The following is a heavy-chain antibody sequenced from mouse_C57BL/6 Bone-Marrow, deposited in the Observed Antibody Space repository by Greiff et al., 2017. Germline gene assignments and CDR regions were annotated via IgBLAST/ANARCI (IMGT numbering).Heavy chain of an antibody. CDR3: TTTLWLRRGGYFDY. D-gene: IGHD2-2*01. J-gene: IGHJ2*01. CDR2: IDPENGDT. Sequence: VQLQQSGAELVRPGASVKLSCTASGFNIKDDYMHWVKQRPEQGLEWIGWIDPENGDTEYASKFQGKATITADTSSNTAYLQLSSLTSEDTAVYYCTTTLWLRRGGYFDYWGQGTTLTVSS. V-gene: IGHV14-4*01. CDR1: GFNIKDDY.